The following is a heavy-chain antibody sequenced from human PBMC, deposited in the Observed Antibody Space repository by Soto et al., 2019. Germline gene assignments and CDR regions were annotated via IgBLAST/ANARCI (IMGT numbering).Heavy chain of an antibody. Sequence: QVQLVQSGAEVKKPGASVKVSCKVSGYTLTELSMHWVRQAPGKGLEWTGGFDPEDGETINAQKFQGSFTMTEDTSTDTAYMELSSLSSEDTAVYYCATDRRIAAPTEYFQHWRQGTLVTVSS. CDR2: FDPEDGET. CDR1: GYTLTELS. V-gene: IGHV1-24*01. J-gene: IGHJ1*01. D-gene: IGHD6-13*01. CDR3: ATDRRIAAPTEYFQH.